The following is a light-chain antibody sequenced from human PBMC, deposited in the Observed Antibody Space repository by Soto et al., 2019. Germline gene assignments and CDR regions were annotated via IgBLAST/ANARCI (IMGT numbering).Light chain of an antibody. Sequence: QSVLTQSPSVSAAPGQKVTISCSGSASNIGSNFVSWYQLLPGTAPKLLIYDNNQRPSGIPGRFSGSKSDTSATLDITGLQTGDEADYYCGTWDSSLSAGVFGTGTKVTVL. CDR3: GTWDSSLSAGV. J-gene: IGLJ1*01. CDR1: ASNIGSNF. CDR2: DNN. V-gene: IGLV1-51*01.